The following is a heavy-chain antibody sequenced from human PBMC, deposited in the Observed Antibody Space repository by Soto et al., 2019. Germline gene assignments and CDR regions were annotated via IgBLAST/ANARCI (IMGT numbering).Heavy chain of an antibody. J-gene: IGHJ5*02. V-gene: IGHV4-34*01. CDR3: ASSDDYGDYRWFDP. CDR2: INHSGST. D-gene: IGHD4-17*01. CDR1: GGSFSGYY. Sequence: SETLSLTCAVYGGSFSGYYWSWIRQPPGEGLEWIGEINHSGSTNYNPSLKSRVTISVDTSKNQFSLKLSSVTAADTAVYYCASSDDYGDYRWFDPWGQGTLVTVSS.